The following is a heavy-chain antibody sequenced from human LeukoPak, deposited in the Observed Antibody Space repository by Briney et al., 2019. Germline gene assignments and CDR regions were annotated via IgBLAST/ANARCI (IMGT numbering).Heavy chain of an antibody. CDR1: GFTFSNAW. J-gene: IGHJ3*02. D-gene: IGHD2-21*02. CDR2: IKSKTDGGTT. V-gene: IGHV3-15*01. CDR3: TTEWWAYCGGVCLPDAFDI. Sequence: KSGGSLRLSCAASGFTFSNAWMSWVRQAPGKGLGWVGRIKSKTDGGTTDYAAPVKGRFTISRDDSKNTLYLQMNSLKTEDTAVYYCTTEWWAYCGGVCLPDAFDIWGQGTMVTVSS.